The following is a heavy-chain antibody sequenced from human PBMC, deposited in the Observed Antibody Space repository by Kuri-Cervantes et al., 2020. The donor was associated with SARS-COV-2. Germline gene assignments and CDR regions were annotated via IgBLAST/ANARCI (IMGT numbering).Heavy chain of an antibody. D-gene: IGHD4/OR15-4a*01. CDR3: ARDSPNYAVRDYYYYYGMDV. CDR1: GGSISSSNR. CDR2: IYHSGST. Sequence: GSLRLSCAVSGGSISSSNRWSWVRQPPGKGLEWIGEIYHSGSTNYNPSLKSRVTISVDKSKNQFSLKLSSVTAADTAVYYCARDSPNYAVRDYYYYYGMDVWGQGTTVTVSS. V-gene: IGHV4-4*02. J-gene: IGHJ6*02.